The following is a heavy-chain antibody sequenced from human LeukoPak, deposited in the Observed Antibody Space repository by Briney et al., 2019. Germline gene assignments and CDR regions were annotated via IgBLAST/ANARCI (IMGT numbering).Heavy chain of an antibody. V-gene: IGHV1-69*05. CDR3: ARDRGHSSGWYA. Sequence: ASVKVSCKASGYTFISYGISWVRQAPGQGLEWMGGIIPIFGTVNYAQKFQGRVTITTDESTSTAYMELSSLRSEDTAVYYCARDRGHSSGWYAWGQGTLVTVSS. J-gene: IGHJ4*02. D-gene: IGHD6-19*01. CDR1: GYTFISYG. CDR2: IIPIFGTV.